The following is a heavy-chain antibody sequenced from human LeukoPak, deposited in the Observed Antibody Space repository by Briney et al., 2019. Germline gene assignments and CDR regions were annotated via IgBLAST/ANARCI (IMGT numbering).Heavy chain of an antibody. CDR1: GGHISTHY. V-gene: IGHV4-59*11. Sequence: SDPLSLPCTVSGGHISTHYGSCFRQPPGKGLEWIGYVYHTGTTNYNPPLKSRLSISIDTSNNHLTLRLNPVTAACTAMYYCATGTPWDFWTGYYQPTFDPRGQGTLVTVSS. J-gene: IGHJ5*02. D-gene: IGHD3/OR15-3a*01. CDR3: ATGTPWDFWTGYYQPTFDP. CDR2: VYHTGTT.